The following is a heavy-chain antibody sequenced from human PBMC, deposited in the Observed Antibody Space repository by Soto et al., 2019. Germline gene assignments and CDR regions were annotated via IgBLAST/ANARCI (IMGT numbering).Heavy chain of an antibody. Sequence: GSIEYLGDYRSCIRKRPGKGLEWIGYIYESGSTVYSASLKRRVTISVDASKNQFSLHLYCVNSEDTAVYYCARGEELPVDYVGGDHSIMAYWGQGTLVLVSS. D-gene: IGHD2-21*02. J-gene: IGHJ1*01. V-gene: IGHV4-31*02. CDR3: ARGEELPVDYVGGDHSIMAY. CDR2: IYESGST. CDR1: GSIEYLGDY.